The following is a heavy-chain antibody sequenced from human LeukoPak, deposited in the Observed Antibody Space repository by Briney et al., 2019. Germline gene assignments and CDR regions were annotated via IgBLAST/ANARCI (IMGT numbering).Heavy chain of an antibody. Sequence: ASVKVSCKASGYSFRDYWMHWVRQAPGQGLEWMGWIDPKTGNQNYAQKFQGRVTMTSDTSITTFYMELSRLTSDDTAVYYCARGGFHHGFDFWGRGTVVTVSS. CDR1: GYSFRDYW. CDR2: IDPKTGNQ. J-gene: IGHJ4*02. D-gene: IGHD2-8*01. CDR3: ARGGFHHGFDF. V-gene: IGHV1-2*02.